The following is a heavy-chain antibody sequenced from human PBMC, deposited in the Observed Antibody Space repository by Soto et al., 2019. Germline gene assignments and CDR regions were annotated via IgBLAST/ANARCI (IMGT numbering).Heavy chain of an antibody. V-gene: IGHV4-59*01. D-gene: IGHD5-12*01. CDR2: IYYSGST. CDR3: ARDRGRDGYNFPYYYGMDV. J-gene: IGHJ6*02. Sequence: SETLSLTCTVSGGSISSYYWSWIRQPPGKGLEWIGYIYYSGSTNYNPSLKSRVTISVDTSKNQFSLKLSSVTAADTAVYYCARDRGRDGYNFPYYYGMDVWGQGTTVTVSS. CDR1: GGSISSYY.